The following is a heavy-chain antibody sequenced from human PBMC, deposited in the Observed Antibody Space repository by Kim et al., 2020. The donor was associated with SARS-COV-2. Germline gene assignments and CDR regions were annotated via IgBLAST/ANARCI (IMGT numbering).Heavy chain of an antibody. Sequence: GGSLRLSCAASGFTFSSYEMNWVRQAPGKGLEWVSYISSSGSTIYYADSVKGRFTISRDNAKNSLYLQMNSLRAEDTAVYYCARRYDYGDYYNHFDYWGQGTLVTVSS. CDR2: ISSSGSTI. D-gene: IGHD4-17*01. J-gene: IGHJ4*02. CDR3: ARRYDYGDYYNHFDY. CDR1: GFTFSSYE. V-gene: IGHV3-48*03.